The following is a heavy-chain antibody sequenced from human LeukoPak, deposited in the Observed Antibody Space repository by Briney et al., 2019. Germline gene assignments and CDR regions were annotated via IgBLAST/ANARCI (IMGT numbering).Heavy chain of an antibody. CDR1: GGTLNTYA. Sequence: ASVKVSCKASGGTLNTYAVSWVRQAPGQGLEWMGGIIPIFGTANYAQKFQGRVTITADKSTSTAYMELSSLRSEDTAVYYCARVVGLTGYSSTWYSGYYYYMDVWGKGTTVTVSS. CDR2: IIPIFGTA. J-gene: IGHJ6*03. D-gene: IGHD6-13*01. CDR3: ARVVGLTGYSSTWYSGYYYYMDV. V-gene: IGHV1-69*06.